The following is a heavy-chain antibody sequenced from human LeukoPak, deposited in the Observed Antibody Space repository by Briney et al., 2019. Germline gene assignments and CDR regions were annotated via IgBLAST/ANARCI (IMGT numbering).Heavy chain of an antibody. CDR3: ARDLLTGDDAFDI. CDR2: LKEDGSEK. Sequence: QPGGSLKLSCAASGFIFSSYWMSWVRQAPGKGLEWVANLKEDGSEKYYVDSVKGRFTISRDNAKNSLYLQMNSLRAGDTAVYYCARDLLTGDDAFDIWGQGTMITVSS. D-gene: IGHD7-27*01. V-gene: IGHV3-7*01. J-gene: IGHJ3*02. CDR1: GFIFSSYW.